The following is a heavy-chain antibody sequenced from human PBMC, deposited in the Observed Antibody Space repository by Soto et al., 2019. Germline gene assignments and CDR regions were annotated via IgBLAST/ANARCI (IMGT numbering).Heavy chain of an antibody. V-gene: IGHV4-34*01. CDR1: GGSFSGYY. J-gene: IGHJ4*02. Sequence: QVQLQQWGAGLLKPSETLSLTCAVYGGSFSGYYWSWIRQPPGKGLEWIGEINHSGSTNYNPSLTSRVTISVDTSKNQFSLKLSSVTAADTAVYYCARGPPPPPYYDSSGHGDYWGQGTLVTVSS. CDR2: INHSGST. CDR3: ARGPPPPPYYDSSGHGDY. D-gene: IGHD3-22*01.